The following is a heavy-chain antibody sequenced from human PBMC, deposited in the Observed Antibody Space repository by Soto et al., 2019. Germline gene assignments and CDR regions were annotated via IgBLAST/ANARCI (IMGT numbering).Heavy chain of an antibody. J-gene: IGHJ4*02. Sequence: QVQLVQSGAEVKKPGSSVKVSCKASGGTFSSYAISWVRQAPGQGLEWMGGIIPIFGTANYAHKFQGRVTINADESTSTAYMELSSLRSEDTAVYYVARDVQVAVAGSGIEVWGQGTLGPVSS. D-gene: IGHD6-19*01. CDR3: ARDVQVAVAGSGIEV. CDR2: IIPIFGTA. V-gene: IGHV1-69*01. CDR1: GGTFSSYA.